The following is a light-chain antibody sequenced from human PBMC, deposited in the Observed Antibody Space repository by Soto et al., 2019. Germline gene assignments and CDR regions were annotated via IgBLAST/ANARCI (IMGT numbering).Light chain of an antibody. CDR2: AAS. CDR3: QQYYSTPRT. CDR1: QSISSY. Sequence: DIQMTQSPSSLSASVGDRVTITCRASQSISSYLNWYQQKPGKAPKLLIYAASSLQSGVPSRFSGSGSGTDFTLTISSLQPEDVAVYYCQQYYSTPRTFGGGTKVEIK. J-gene: IGKJ4*01. V-gene: IGKV1-39*01.